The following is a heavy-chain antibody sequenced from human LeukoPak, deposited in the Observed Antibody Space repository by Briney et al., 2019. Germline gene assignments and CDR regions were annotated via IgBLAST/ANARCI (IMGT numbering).Heavy chain of an antibody. CDR2: ISGSGHRT. CDR1: EFTFSSYG. V-gene: IGHV3-23*01. J-gene: IGHJ4*02. Sequence: GGSLRLSCAASEFTFSSYGVSWVRQAPGKGLEWVSGISGSGHRTYYADSVKGRFTISRDNSKSTLYLQMNSLRAEDTAVYYCAKDWGEYFDYVWGSFTSFDSWGQGTLVTVSS. CDR3: AKDWGEYFDYVWGSFTSFDS. D-gene: IGHD3-16*01.